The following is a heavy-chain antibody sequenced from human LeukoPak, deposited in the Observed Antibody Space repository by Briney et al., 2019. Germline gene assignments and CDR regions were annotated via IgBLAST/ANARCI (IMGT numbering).Heavy chain of an antibody. J-gene: IGHJ4*02. Sequence: GGSLRLSCAASGFTFSSYWMHWVRQAPGKGLEWISCISPSSITIYYADSVKGRFTISRDNSKNTLYLQMNSLRAEDTAVYYCAKGSSSSFLFDYWGQGTLVTVSS. CDR2: ISPSSITI. D-gene: IGHD6-6*01. CDR1: GFTFSSYW. CDR3: AKGSSSSFLFDY. V-gene: IGHV3-48*01.